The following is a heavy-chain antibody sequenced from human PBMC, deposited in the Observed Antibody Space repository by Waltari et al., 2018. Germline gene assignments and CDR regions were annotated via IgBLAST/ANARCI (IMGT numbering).Heavy chain of an antibody. CDR1: GASVTSGNYF. CDR3: ARRTVPFDF. CDR2: SHQRGTP. J-gene: IGHJ4*01. Sequence: QVQLQESGPGLVKPSETLLLTCNVSGASVTSGNYFWSWIRQPPGKGLEWIANSHQRGTPNYNPSLRGRVTMFLDKSNNQFSLKLTSVTAADTAMYFCARRTVPFDFWGQGTLVTVSS. V-gene: IGHV4-61*01. D-gene: IGHD6-6*01.